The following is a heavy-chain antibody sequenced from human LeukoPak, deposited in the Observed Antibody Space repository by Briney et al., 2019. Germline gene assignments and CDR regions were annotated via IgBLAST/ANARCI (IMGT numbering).Heavy chain of an antibody. CDR1: EYTFTGYY. Sequence: ASVKVSCKASEYTFTGYYMHWVRQAPGQGLEWMGWINPNSGGTNYAQKFQGRVTMTRDTSISTAYMELSRLRSDDTAVYYCARELGGASWYYDSSGYYWFDPWGQGTLVTVSS. V-gene: IGHV1-2*02. CDR2: INPNSGGT. D-gene: IGHD3-22*01. CDR3: ARELGGASWYYDSSGYYWFDP. J-gene: IGHJ5*02.